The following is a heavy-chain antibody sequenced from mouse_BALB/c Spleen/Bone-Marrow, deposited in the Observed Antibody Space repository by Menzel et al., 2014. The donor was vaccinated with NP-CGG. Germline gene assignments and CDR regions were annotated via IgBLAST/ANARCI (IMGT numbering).Heavy chain of an antibody. D-gene: IGHD2-4*01. Sequence: VQLQQSGPELVKPGASVMMSCKAPGYTFTSYVIHWVKQKSGQGLEWIAYINPYNDDTKYNEKLKGKATLTSDKSSSTASMEFSSLTSEDSAVFYCARGGITNYYGLDYWGQGTSVTVSS. CDR2: INPYNDDT. J-gene: IGHJ4*01. CDR1: GYTFTSYV. V-gene: IGHV1-14*01. CDR3: ARGGITNYYGLDY.